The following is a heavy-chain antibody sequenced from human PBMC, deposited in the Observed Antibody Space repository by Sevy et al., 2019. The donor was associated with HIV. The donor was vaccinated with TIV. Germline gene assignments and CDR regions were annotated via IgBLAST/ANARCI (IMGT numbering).Heavy chain of an antibody. Sequence: GGSLRLSCAASGFIFNDYNMNWVRQAPGKGLEWVSFIFSSSSWIYYADSVKGRFTISRDNTKNSLYLQMNNLRAEDTAVYYCTRDKTILEGRYGMDVWGQGTTVTVSS. J-gene: IGHJ6*02. CDR1: GFIFNDYN. CDR2: IFSSSSWI. V-gene: IGHV3-21*01. CDR3: TRDKTILEGRYGMDV. D-gene: IGHD3-3*01.